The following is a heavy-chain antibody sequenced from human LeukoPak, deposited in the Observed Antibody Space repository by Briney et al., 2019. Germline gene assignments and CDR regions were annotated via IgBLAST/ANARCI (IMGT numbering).Heavy chain of an antibody. CDR3: ARGYSGYDPTYFDY. D-gene: IGHD5-12*01. CDR1: GGSITKNGYY. Sequence: PSETLSLTCSVSGGSITKNGYYWGWIRQSPETGLEWIGSMHYSGSTYYNPSLKSRVTISVDTSKNQFSLKLSSVTAADTAVYYCARGYSGYDPTYFDYWGQGTLVTVSS. CDR2: MHYSGST. V-gene: IGHV4-39*01. J-gene: IGHJ4*02.